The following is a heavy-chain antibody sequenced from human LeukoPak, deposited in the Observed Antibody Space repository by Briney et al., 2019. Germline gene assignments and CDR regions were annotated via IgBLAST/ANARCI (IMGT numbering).Heavy chain of an antibody. J-gene: IGHJ4*02. D-gene: IGHD1-20*01. V-gene: IGHV3-53*05. CDR3: ARDKLTGLFDY. Sequence: GGSLRLSCVVSGFTVSSNYMSWVRQAPGKGLEWVSVLYSGGNTYHADSVKGRFTISRDNSKNTLYLQMNSLRAEDTAVYYCARDKLTGLFDYWGQGTLVTVSS. CDR2: LYSGGNT. CDR1: GFTVSSNY.